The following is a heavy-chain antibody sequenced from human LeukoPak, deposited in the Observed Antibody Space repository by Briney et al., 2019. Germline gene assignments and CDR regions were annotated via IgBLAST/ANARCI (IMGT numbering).Heavy chain of an antibody. V-gene: IGHV3-53*01. Sequence: GGSLRLSCAASGFTVSSNYMSWVRQAPGKGLEWVSVIYSGGSTYYADSVKGRFTISRDNSKNTLYLQMNSLRAEDTAVYYCARENYYGSGSGDFDYWGQGTLVTVSS. D-gene: IGHD3-10*01. J-gene: IGHJ4*02. CDR3: ARENYYGSGSGDFDY. CDR1: GFTVSSNY. CDR2: IYSGGST.